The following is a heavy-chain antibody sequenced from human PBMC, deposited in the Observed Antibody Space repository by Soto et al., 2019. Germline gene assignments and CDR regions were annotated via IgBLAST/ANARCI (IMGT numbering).Heavy chain of an antibody. Sequence: SETLSLTCAVSGGSISSSNWWSWVRQPPGKGLEWIGDIYHSGSTNYTPSLKSRVTISVDKSKNQFSLKLSSVTAADTAVYYCARVSSGLSTYDYWGQGTLVTVSS. V-gene: IGHV4-4*02. CDR1: GGSISSSNW. J-gene: IGHJ4*02. CDR3: ARVSSGLSTYDY. D-gene: IGHD6-19*01. CDR2: IYHSGST.